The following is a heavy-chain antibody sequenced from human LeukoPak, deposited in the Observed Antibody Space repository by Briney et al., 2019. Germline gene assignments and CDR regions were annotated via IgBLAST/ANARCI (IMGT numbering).Heavy chain of an antibody. Sequence: ASVKVSCKASGYTFTSYGISWVRQAPGQGLEWMGWISAYNGNTNYAQKFQGRVTMTRDTSISTVYMELSSLRSEDSAVYFCARDVGPRQLDYWGQGTLVTVSS. CDR3: ARDVGPRQLDY. CDR1: GYTFTSYG. V-gene: IGHV1-18*01. J-gene: IGHJ4*02. CDR2: ISAYNGNT. D-gene: IGHD1-26*01.